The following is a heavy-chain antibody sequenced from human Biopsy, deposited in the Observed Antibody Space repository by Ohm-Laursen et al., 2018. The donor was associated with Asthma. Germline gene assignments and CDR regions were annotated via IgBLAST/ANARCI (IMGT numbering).Heavy chain of an antibody. J-gene: IGHJ3*02. CDR3: ARQKLVAAEGPFDM. Sequence: SDTLSLTWPVYGGSFSGYYWSWIRQPPGKGLEWIGEINHSGSTNYNPSLKSRVTISVDTSKNQFSLQLRSVTAADTAVYYCARQKLVAAEGPFDMWGQGTMVIVSS. V-gene: IGHV4-34*01. CDR2: INHSGST. D-gene: IGHD1-26*01. CDR1: GGSFSGYY.